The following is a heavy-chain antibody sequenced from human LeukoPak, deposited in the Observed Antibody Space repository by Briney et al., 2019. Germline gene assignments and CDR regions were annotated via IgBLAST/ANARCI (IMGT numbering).Heavy chain of an antibody. J-gene: IGHJ6*02. V-gene: IGHV3-73*01. D-gene: IGHD2-21*02. CDR2: IRSKANSYAT. CDR3: TRWVVTTDDYYYGMNV. CDR1: GFTFSGSA. Sequence: GGSLKLSCAASGFTFSGSAMHWVRQASGKGLEWVGRIRSKANSYATAYAASVKGRFTISRDDSKNTAYLQMNSLKTEDTAVYYRTRWVVTTDDYYYGMNVWGQGTTVTVSS.